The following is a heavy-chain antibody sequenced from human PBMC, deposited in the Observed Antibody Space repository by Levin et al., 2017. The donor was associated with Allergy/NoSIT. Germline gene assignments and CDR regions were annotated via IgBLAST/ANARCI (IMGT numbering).Heavy chain of an antibody. Sequence: LSLTCAASGFTFDDYAMHWVRQAPGKGLEWVSGISWNSGSIGYADSVKGRFTISRDNAKNSLYLQMNSLRAEDTALYYCAKGAVAGAFDYWGQGTLVTVSS. D-gene: IGHD6-19*01. V-gene: IGHV3-9*01. CDR3: AKGAVAGAFDY. J-gene: IGHJ4*02. CDR2: ISWNSGSI. CDR1: GFTFDDYA.